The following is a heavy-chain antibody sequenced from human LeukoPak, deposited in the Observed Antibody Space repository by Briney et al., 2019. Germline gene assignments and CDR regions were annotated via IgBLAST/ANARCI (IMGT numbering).Heavy chain of an antibody. D-gene: IGHD6-13*01. CDR2: IYSGGRT. CDR1: GFTVSSND. Sequence: GGSLRLSCAASGFTVSSNDMSWVRQAPGKGLEWVSVIYSGGRTFYADSVKGRFTISRDNSKNTLYLQMNSLRAEDTAVYYCTRKRLAAAGRGYFDYWGQGTLVTVSS. CDR3: TRKRLAAAGRGYFDY. V-gene: IGHV3-53*01. J-gene: IGHJ4*02.